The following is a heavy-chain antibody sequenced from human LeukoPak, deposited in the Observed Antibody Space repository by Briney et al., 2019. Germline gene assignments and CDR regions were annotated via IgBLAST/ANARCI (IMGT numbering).Heavy chain of an antibody. Sequence: GGSLRLSCAASGFTFSDYYMSWIRQAPGKGLEWVSYTSSSGSTIYYADSVKGRFTISRDNAKNSLYLQMNSLRAEDTAVYYCASTTSFDREYCTNGVCVFDPWGQGTLVTVSS. D-gene: IGHD2-8*01. V-gene: IGHV3-11*01. J-gene: IGHJ5*02. CDR2: TSSSGSTI. CDR1: GFTFSDYY. CDR3: ASTTSFDREYCTNGVCVFDP.